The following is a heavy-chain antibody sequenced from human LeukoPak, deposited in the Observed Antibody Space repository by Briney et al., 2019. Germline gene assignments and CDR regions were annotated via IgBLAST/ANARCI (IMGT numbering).Heavy chain of an antibody. Sequence: SETLSLTCTVSGGSISSSSYYWGWIRQPPGKGLEWIGRIYTSGNTDYNLSLKSRVTMSLDTSKKQFSLNLTSVIAADTAIYYCARDQFFGSGIFNWFDLWGQGALVTVSS. V-gene: IGHV4-39*07. CDR2: IYTSGNT. J-gene: IGHJ5*02. CDR1: GGSISSSSYY. D-gene: IGHD3-10*01. CDR3: ARDQFFGSGIFNWFDL.